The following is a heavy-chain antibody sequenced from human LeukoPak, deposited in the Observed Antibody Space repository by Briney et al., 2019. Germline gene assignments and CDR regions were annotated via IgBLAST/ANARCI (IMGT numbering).Heavy chain of an antibody. D-gene: IGHD3-22*01. CDR2: ISYDGSKK. J-gene: IGHJ4*02. CDR1: GFTFSSYG. CDR3: AKEGYDTSAEDVGY. V-gene: IGHV3-30*18. Sequence: GGSLRLSCAASGFTFSSYGMHWVRQAPGKGLEWVAVISYDGSKKYYADSVKGRFAISRDNSKNTLYLQMNSLRAEDTAVYYCAKEGYDTSAEDVGYWGQGTLVTVSS.